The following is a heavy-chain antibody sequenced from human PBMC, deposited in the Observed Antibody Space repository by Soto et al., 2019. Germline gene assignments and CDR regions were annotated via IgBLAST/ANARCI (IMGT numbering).Heavy chain of an antibody. D-gene: IGHD5-12*01. CDR2: IYYSGST. V-gene: IGHV4-59*01. Sequence: EILSLTCTVSGGSISSYYWSWIRQPPGKGLEWIGYIYYSGSTNYNPSLKSRVTISVDTSKNQFSLKLSSVTAADTAVYYCARVSGYDPEYYYYYMDVWGKGTTVTVSS. J-gene: IGHJ6*03. CDR3: ARVSGYDPEYYYYYMDV. CDR1: GGSISSYY.